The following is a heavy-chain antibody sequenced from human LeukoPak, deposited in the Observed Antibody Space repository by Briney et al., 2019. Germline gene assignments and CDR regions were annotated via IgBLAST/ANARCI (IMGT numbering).Heavy chain of an antibody. D-gene: IGHD3-22*01. V-gene: IGHV4-59*12. CDR3: ARESKSYDGSGFYHDY. J-gene: IGHJ4*02. Sequence: SETLSLTCTVSGGSISSYFWSWIRQPPGKGLEWIGYIYSSGSTDYNPSLRSRVTMSVDTSRNQFSLKLTSVTAADTAVYYCARESKSYDGSGFYHDYGGQGTLVAVSS. CDR2: IYSSGST. CDR1: GGSISSYF.